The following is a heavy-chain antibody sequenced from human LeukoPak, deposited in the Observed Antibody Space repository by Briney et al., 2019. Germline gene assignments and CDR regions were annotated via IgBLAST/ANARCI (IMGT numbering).Heavy chain of an antibody. J-gene: IGHJ3*02. Sequence: LSLTCAVYGGSFSGYYWSWIRQPPGKGLEWMAVIWYDGSNKYYADSVKGRFTISRDNSKNTLYLQMNSLRAEDTAVYYCARDTAYSSGWYGGDAFDIWGQGTMVTVSS. D-gene: IGHD6-19*01. CDR3: ARDTAYSSGWYGGDAFDI. V-gene: IGHV3-33*08. CDR1: GGSFSGYY. CDR2: IWYDGSNK.